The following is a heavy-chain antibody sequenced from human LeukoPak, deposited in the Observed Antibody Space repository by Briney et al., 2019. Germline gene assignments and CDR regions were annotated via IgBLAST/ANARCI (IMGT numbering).Heavy chain of an antibody. D-gene: IGHD6-13*01. V-gene: IGHV3-72*01. CDR3: ARDTAAALDY. Sequence: GGSLRLSCAASGLTFTDHYMDWVRQAPGKGLEWIARTKNKPDNYVTQYAASVRGRFVSSRDDSKSSLYLQMNSLKIEDTAVYYCARDTAAALDYWGQGILVTVSS. J-gene: IGHJ4*02. CDR1: GLTFTDHY. CDR2: TKNKPDNYVT.